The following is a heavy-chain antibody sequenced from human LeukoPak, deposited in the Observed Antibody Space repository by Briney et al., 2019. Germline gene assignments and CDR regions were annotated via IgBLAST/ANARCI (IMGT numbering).Heavy chain of an antibody. J-gene: IGHJ4*02. CDR2: IYYSGSA. CDR3: ARCISMVRGVIRPPDY. D-gene: IGHD3-10*01. Sequence: PSQTLSPTCRVSGGSISSSSYHWGWIRQSPGKGLQWIGRIYYSGSAYYNPSLKSRLTISVDTSKNQFSLKLNSVTAADTAVYYCARCISMVRGVIRPPDYWGQGTLVTVSS. V-gene: IGHV4-39*01. CDR1: GGSISSSSYH.